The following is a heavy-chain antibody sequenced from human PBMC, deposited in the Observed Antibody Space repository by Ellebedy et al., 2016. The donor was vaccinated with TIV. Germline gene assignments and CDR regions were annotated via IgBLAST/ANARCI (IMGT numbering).Heavy chain of an antibody. V-gene: IGHV3-23*01. CDR2: ISNTGGST. D-gene: IGHD1-26*01. J-gene: IGHJ4*02. CDR3: ARAGSYRFDY. Sequence: GESLKISCAASGFTFSSYAMSWVRQAPGKGLEWVSAISNTGGSTYYADSVKGRFTISRDNAKNTLYLQMNSLRLEDTGVYFCARAGSYRFDYWGPGSLVTVSS. CDR1: GFTFSSYA.